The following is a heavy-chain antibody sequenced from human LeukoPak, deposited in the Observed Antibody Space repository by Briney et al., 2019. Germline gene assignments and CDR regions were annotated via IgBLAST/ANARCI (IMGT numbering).Heavy chain of an antibody. V-gene: IGHV4-34*01. J-gene: IGHJ3*01. CDR3: AKVQVITMVRGVRPLGAFDV. CDR2: INHSGST. D-gene: IGHD3-10*01. CDR1: GGSFSDYY. Sequence: SETLSLTCAVYGGSFSDYYWSWIRQPPGNGLEWVGEINHSGSTNYNPSLKSRVTVSVDRPKNQISLKLTSVTAADTAVYYCAKVQVITMVRGVRPLGAFDVWGQGTMVTVSS.